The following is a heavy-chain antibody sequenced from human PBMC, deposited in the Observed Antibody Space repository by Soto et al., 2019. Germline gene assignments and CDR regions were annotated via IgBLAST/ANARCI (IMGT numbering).Heavy chain of an antibody. V-gene: IGHV3-30-3*01. D-gene: IGHD3-22*01. CDR1: GFTFSSYA. CDR3: ARESHYYDSSGALGAFDI. CDR2: ISYDGSNK. J-gene: IGHJ3*02. Sequence: ESGGGVVQPGRSLRLSCAASGFTFSSYAMHWVRQAPGKGLEWVAVISYDGSNKYYADSVKGRFTISRDNSKNTLYLQMNSLRAEDTAVYYCARESHYYDSSGALGAFDIWGQGTMVTVSS.